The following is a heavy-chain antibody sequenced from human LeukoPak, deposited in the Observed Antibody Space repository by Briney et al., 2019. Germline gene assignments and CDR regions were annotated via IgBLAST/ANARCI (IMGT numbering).Heavy chain of an antibody. CDR3: ASSVVALGVKAIVATTPGDY. V-gene: IGHV1-69*04. Sequence: GASVKVSCKASGGTFSSYAISWVRQAPGQGLEWMGRIIPILGIANYAQKFQGRVTITADKSTSTAYMELSSLRSEDTAVYYCASSVVALGVKAIVATTPGDYWGQGTLVTVSS. J-gene: IGHJ4*02. CDR1: GGTFSSYA. D-gene: IGHD5-12*01. CDR2: IIPILGIA.